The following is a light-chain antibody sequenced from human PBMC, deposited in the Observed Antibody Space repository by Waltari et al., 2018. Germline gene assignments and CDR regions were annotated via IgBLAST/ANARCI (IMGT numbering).Light chain of an antibody. CDR3: AAWDDSLLGV. V-gene: IGLV1-44*01. J-gene: IGLJ3*02. Sequence: QSVLTQPPSASGTPGQRVTISCSGRSSNLGSNIVNWYQQLPGTAPKLLIYSNDQRPSGVPDRFSGSKSGTSAYLAISGLHSEDEAEYYCAAWDDSLLGVFGGGTKLTVL. CDR2: SND. CDR1: SSNLGSNI.